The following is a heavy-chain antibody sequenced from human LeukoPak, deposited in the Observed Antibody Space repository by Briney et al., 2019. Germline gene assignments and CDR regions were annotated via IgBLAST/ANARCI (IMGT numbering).Heavy chain of an antibody. V-gene: IGHV4-59*01. Sequence: SETLSLTCTVSGGSISSYYWSWIRQPPGKGLEWIGYIYYSGSTNYNPSLKSRVTISVDTSKNQFSLKLSSVTAADTAVHYCARGYPFVTVTTSYFDYWGQGTLVTVSS. CDR1: GGSISSYY. D-gene: IGHD4-11*01. CDR3: ARGYPFVTVTTSYFDY. J-gene: IGHJ4*02. CDR2: IYYSGST.